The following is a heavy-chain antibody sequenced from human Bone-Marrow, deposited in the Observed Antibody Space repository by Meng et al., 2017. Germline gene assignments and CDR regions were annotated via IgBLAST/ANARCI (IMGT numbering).Heavy chain of an antibody. CDR1: GFTFDDYG. D-gene: IGHD6-13*01. Sequence: GALKISCAASGFTFDDYGMSWVRQAPGKGLEWVSGINWNGGSTGYADSVKGRFTISRDNAKNSLYLQMNSLRAEDTALYYCASKGPSSSYDYWGQGTLVTVSS. CDR3: ASKGPSSSYDY. CDR2: INWNGGST. J-gene: IGHJ4*02. V-gene: IGHV3-20*04.